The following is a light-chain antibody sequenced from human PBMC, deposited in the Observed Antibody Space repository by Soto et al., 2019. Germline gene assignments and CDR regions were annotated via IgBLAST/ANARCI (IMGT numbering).Light chain of an antibody. V-gene: IGKV3-20*01. J-gene: IGKJ5*01. Sequence: EIGLTQSPGTLSLSPGERATLSCRASQSFSSSYLAWYQQKPGQAPRLLIYGASSRATAIPDRFSGSGSGTDFTLTISSLEHEDFAVYYCQQYGTSITFGQGTRLEI. CDR3: QQYGTSIT. CDR2: GAS. CDR1: QSFSSSY.